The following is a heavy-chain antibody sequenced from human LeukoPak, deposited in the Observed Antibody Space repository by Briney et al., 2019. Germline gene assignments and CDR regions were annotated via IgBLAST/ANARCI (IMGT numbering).Heavy chain of an antibody. V-gene: IGHV5-51*01. J-gene: IGHJ4*02. CDR1: RDSFTNYW. Sequence: PGGSPRLSCKGSRDSFTNYWTAWVPQMPGRGLEWMVIINPIDSDTRYSPSFQGQVTISADKSISTAYLQWSSLKASDSAMYYCARAWNFDYWGQGTLVTVSS. CDR3: ARAWNFDY. D-gene: IGHD1-1*01. CDR2: INPIDSDT.